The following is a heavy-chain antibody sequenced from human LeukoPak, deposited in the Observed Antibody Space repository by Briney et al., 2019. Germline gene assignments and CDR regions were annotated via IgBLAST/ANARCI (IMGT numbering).Heavy chain of an antibody. CDR1: GYTFTGYY. V-gene: IGHV1-2*02. J-gene: IGHJ4*02. CDR3: ARDYDILTGPYASFDY. D-gene: IGHD3-9*01. CDR2: INPNSGGT. Sequence: GASVKVSCKASGYTFTGYYMHWVRQAPGQGLEWMGWINPNSGGTNYAQKFQGRVTMTRDTSISTAYMELSRLRSDDTAVYYCARDYDILTGPYASFDYWGQGTLVTVSS.